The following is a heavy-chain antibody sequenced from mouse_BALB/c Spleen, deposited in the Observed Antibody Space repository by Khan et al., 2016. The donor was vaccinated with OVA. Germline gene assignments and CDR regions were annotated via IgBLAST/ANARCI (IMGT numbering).Heavy chain of an antibody. V-gene: IGHV1-7*01. J-gene: IGHJ3*01. CDR3: ANHGSSSAWFAY. CDR1: GYTFTSYW. Sequence: QIQLVQSGAELAKPGASVKMSCKASGYTFTSYWMHWVKQRPGQGLEWIGYINPSTGYSEYNQKFKDKATLTADKSSSTAYMQLSSLTSGDSAVYYCANHGSSSAWFAYWGQGTLVTVSA. D-gene: IGHD1-1*01. CDR2: INPSTGYS.